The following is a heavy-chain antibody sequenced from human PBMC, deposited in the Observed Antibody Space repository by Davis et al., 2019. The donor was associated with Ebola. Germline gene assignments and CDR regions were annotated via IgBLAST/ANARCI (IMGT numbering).Heavy chain of an antibody. CDR1: AFTFSNYA. CDR3: AKDIRGLLLGTELDD. D-gene: IGHD1-1*01. V-gene: IGHV3-23*01. Sequence: PGGSLRLSCAASAFTFSNYAMNWVRQAPGKGLEWVSTISGRGIRTYYADSVKGRFTISRDNSKNTLYLQMNSLRAEDTAVYYCAKDIRGLLLGTELDDWGQGTLVTVSS. J-gene: IGHJ4*02. CDR2: ISGRGIRT.